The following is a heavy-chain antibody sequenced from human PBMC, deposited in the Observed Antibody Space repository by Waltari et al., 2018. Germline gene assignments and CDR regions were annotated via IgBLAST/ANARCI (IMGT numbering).Heavy chain of an antibody. V-gene: IGHV1-24*01. D-gene: IGHD3-10*01. Sequence: QVQLVQSGAEVKKPGASVKVSCKVSGYTLTELSMHWVRQAPGKGLEWMGGFDPEDGETIYAQKFQGRVTMTEDTSTDTAYMELSSLRSEDTAVYYCATAPPYYYGSGSYYNVGDYWGQGTLVTVSS. J-gene: IGHJ4*02. CDR1: GYTLTELS. CDR3: ATAPPYYYGSGSYYNVGDY. CDR2: FDPEDGET.